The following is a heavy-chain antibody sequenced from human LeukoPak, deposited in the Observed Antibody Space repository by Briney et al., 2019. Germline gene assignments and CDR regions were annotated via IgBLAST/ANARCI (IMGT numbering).Heavy chain of an antibody. Sequence: PGGSLRLSCAASGFTFSSYAMSWVRQAPGKGLEWVSAISGSGGSTYYADSVKGRFTISRDNSKNTLYLQMNSLRAEDTAVYYCARGVRAKYYDFWSAEYYFDYWGQGTLVTVSS. CDR2: ISGSGGST. CDR1: GFTFSSYA. J-gene: IGHJ4*02. V-gene: IGHV3-23*01. D-gene: IGHD3-3*01. CDR3: ARGVRAKYYDFWSAEYYFDY.